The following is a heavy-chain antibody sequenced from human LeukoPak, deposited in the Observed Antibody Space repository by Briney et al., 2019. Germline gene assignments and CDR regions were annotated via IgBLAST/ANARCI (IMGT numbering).Heavy chain of an antibody. CDR1: GFTFSSYG. J-gene: IGHJ4*02. CDR2: ISYDGSNK. V-gene: IGHV3-30*19. Sequence: GGSLRLSCAASGFTFSSYGMHWVRQAPGKGLEWVAVISYDGSNKYYADSVKGRFTISRDNSKNTLYLQMNSLRAEDTAVYYCARDSYYYDSSGYPEYWGQGTLVTVSS. CDR3: ARDSYYYDSSGYPEY. D-gene: IGHD3-22*01.